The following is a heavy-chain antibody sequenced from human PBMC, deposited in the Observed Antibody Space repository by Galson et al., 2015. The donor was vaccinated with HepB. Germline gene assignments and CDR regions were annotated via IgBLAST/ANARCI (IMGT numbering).Heavy chain of an antibody. V-gene: IGHV1-8*01. CDR3: ARGYGDYGGAGDY. CDR2: MNPNSGNT. Sequence: QSGAEVKKPGESLKISCKASGYTFTSYDINWVRQATGQGLEWMGWMNPNSGNTGYAQKFQGRVTMTRNTSISTAYMELSSLKSEDTAVYYCARGYGDYGGAGDYWGQGTLVTVSS. CDR1: GYTFTSYD. J-gene: IGHJ4*02. D-gene: IGHD4-17*01.